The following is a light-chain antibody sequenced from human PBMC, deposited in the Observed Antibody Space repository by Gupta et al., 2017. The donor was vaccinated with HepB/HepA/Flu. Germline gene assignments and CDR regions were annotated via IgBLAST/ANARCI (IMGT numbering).Light chain of an antibody. CDR2: DTS. Sequence: ENVLTQSPGTLSLSPGERATLSCRASHSVNRNYLAWYQQKPGQAPRLLIYDTSARATGIAERFSGSGYGTDFTLTISRLEPEDSATYYCQQYGSSFLTFGGGTKVEIK. J-gene: IGKJ4*01. CDR3: QQYGSSFLT. V-gene: IGKV3-20*01. CDR1: HSVNRNY.